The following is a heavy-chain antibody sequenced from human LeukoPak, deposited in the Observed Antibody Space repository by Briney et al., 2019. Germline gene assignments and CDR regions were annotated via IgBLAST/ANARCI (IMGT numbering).Heavy chain of an antibody. Sequence: GGSLRLSCAASGFSFSTYGMHWVRQAPGKGLEGVALIWNAGTNTYYADSVKGRFTISRDNSKDTLHLQMNSLRAEDTAVYYCAGDTPPGGDYYFDYWGQGTLVIVSS. J-gene: IGHJ4*02. V-gene: IGHV3-33*01. CDR3: AGDTPPGGDYYFDY. CDR2: IWNAGTNT. CDR1: GFSFSTYG. D-gene: IGHD3-16*01.